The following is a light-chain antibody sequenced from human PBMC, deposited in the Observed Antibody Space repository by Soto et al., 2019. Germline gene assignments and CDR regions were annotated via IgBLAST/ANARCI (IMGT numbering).Light chain of an antibody. CDR3: TSYTSSSTLYV. V-gene: IGLV2-14*03. CDR2: DVS. CDR1: SSDVGGHNY. J-gene: IGLJ1*01. Sequence: QSALTQPASVSGSPGQSITISCTGISSDVGGHNYVSWYQHHPGTAPTLMIYDVSHRPSGVSHRFSGSKSGNTASLTIYGLQAEDEADYYCTSYTSSSTLYVFGPGTKLTVL.